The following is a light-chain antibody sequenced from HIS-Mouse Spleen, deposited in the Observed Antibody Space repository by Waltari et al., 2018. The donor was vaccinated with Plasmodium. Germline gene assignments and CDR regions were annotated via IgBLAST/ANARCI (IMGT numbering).Light chain of an antibody. V-gene: IGKV1-5*03. CDR2: KAS. Sequence: DIQMPHCPSTLSASVGYRVTTTSRASQSISSWLAWYQQKPGKAPKLLIYKASSLESGVPSRFSGSGSGTEFTLTISSLQPDDFATYYCQQYNSYSWTFGQGTKVEIK. CDR3: QQYNSYSWT. CDR1: QSISSW. J-gene: IGKJ1*01.